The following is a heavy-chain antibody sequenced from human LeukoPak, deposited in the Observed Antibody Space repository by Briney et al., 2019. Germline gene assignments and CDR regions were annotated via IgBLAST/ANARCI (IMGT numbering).Heavy chain of an antibody. V-gene: IGHV3-23*01. CDR3: AKHGYCSGISCFFDF. J-gene: IGHJ4*02. D-gene: IGHD2-2*03. CDR1: GFTSSSYA. Sequence: GGSLRLSCAASGFTSSSYAISWVRQAPGKGLKWVSGISGSGPYTFYTDSVKGRFTISRDSSKNTLYLQMNNLRAEDTALYYCAKHGYCSGISCFFDFWGQGTLVTVSS. CDR2: ISGSGPYT.